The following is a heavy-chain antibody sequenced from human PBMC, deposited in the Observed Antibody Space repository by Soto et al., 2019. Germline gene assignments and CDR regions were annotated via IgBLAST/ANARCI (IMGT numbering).Heavy chain of an antibody. D-gene: IGHD6-6*01. Sequence: QITLKESGPTLVKSPQTLTLTCTFSGFSLSSGGGAVGWIRQPPGKALEWLAIIYASGGTHYSPSLKTRLTITKDTSKNQVVLTMTNMDPVDTATYYCGHRRDVATRCWFDPWGQGILVTVSS. CDR2: IYASGGT. J-gene: IGHJ5*02. V-gene: IGHV2-5*01. CDR3: GHRRDVATRCWFDP. CDR1: GFSLSSGGGA.